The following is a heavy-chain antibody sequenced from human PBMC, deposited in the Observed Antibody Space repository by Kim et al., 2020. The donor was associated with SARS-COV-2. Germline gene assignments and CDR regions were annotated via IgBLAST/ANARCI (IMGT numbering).Heavy chain of an antibody. V-gene: IGHV1-69*13. Sequence: SVKVSCKASGGTFSSYAISWVRQAPGQGLEWMGGIIPIFGTANYAQKFQGRVTITADESTSTAYMELSSLRSEDTAVYYCASSGLLPRDNWFDPWGQGTLVTVSS. CDR1: GGTFSSYA. J-gene: IGHJ5*02. CDR3: ASSGLLPRDNWFDP. CDR2: IIPIFGTA.